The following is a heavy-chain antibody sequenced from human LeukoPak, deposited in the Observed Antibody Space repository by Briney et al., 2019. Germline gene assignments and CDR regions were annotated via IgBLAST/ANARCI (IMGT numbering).Heavy chain of an antibody. CDR2: ICSGGST. D-gene: IGHD6-13*01. CDR3: ATLGYSSSWSFDY. J-gene: IGHJ4*02. Sequence: PGGSLRLSCAASGFTVSSNYMSWVRQAPGKGLEWVSVICSGGSTYYADSVKGRFTISRDNSKNTLYLQMNSLRAEDTAVYYCATLGYSSSWSFDYWGQGTLVTVSS. V-gene: IGHV3-53*01. CDR1: GFTVSSNY.